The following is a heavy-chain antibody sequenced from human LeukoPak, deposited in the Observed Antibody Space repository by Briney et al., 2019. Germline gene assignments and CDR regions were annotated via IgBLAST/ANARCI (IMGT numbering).Heavy chain of an antibody. CDR3: ARSAPRYCSSTSCYGGLLEFDP. J-gene: IGHJ5*02. Sequence: SETLSLTCTVSGGSISSSNYYWGWIRQPPGKGLEWIGSIHYRGNTYYNPSLKSRVTISVDTSKNQFSLKLSSVTAADTAVCYCARSAPRYCSSTSCYGGLLEFDPWGQGTLVTVSS. CDR2: IHYRGNT. V-gene: IGHV4-39*01. D-gene: IGHD2-2*01. CDR1: GGSISSSNYY.